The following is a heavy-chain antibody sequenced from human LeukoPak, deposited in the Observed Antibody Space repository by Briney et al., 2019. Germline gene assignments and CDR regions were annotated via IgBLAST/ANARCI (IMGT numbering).Heavy chain of an antibody. CDR2: VNSDGRFT. V-gene: IGHV3-74*03. CDR3: VRSDWFDN. J-gene: IGHJ5*02. CDR1: GFFFSNYG. Sequence: GGSLTLSCAAAGFFFSNYGMHWVRQAPGKGLVWVSRVNSDGRFTKYADSVKGRFTISRDNAKNTLYLQMNSLRAEDTAMYYCVRSDWFDNWGQGTLVTVSS.